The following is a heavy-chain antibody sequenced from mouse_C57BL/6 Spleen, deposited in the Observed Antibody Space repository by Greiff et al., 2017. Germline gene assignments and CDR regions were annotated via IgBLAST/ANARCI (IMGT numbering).Heavy chain of an antibody. CDR1: GYTFTSYW. J-gene: IGHJ4*01. V-gene: IGHV1-55*01. CDR2: LYPGSGST. Sequence: VQLQQPGAELVKPGASVKMSCKASGYTFTSYWITWVKQRPGQGLEWIGDLYPGSGSTNYNEKFKSKATLTVDTSSSTAYMQLSSLTSEDSAVYYCARRGGLSHAMDYWGQGTSVTVSS. CDR3: ARRGGLSHAMDY.